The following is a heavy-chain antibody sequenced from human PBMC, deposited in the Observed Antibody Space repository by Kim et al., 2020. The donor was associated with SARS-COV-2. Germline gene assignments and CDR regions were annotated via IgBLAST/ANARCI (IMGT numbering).Heavy chain of an antibody. CDR1: GFTFSSYS. J-gene: IGHJ3*02. D-gene: IGHD3-3*01. CDR3: ARDVSADYDFWSGYYPGAFDI. CDR2: ISSSSSYI. V-gene: IGHV3-21*01. Sequence: GGSLRLSCAASGFTFSSYSMNWVRQAPGKGLEWVSSISSSSSYIYYADSVKGRFTISRDNAKNSLYLQMNSLRAEDTAVYYCARDVSADYDFWSGYYPGAFDIWGQGTMVTVSS.